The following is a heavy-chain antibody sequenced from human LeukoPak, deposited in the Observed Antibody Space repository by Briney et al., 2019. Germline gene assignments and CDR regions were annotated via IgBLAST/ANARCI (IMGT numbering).Heavy chain of an antibody. V-gene: IGHV4-4*07. CDR3: ARAGYYYDSSAYAIDY. Sequence: SETLSLTCIVSGGSISSYYWGWLRQPAGRGLEWIGRIYISGRTNYNPSLKTRVTMSIDTSKNQFSLKLRSVTAADTAVYYCARAGYYYDSSAYAIDYWGQGTLVTVSS. CDR2: IYISGRT. D-gene: IGHD3-22*01. J-gene: IGHJ4*02. CDR1: GGSISSYY.